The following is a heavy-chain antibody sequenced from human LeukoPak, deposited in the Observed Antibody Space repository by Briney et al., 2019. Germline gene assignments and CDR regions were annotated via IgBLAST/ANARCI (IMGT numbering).Heavy chain of an antibody. J-gene: IGHJ4*02. Sequence: PSETLSLTCTVSGGSISSSSYYWGWIRQPPGKGLEWIGSIYYSGSTYYNPSLKSRVTISVDTSKNQFSLKLSSVTAADTAVYYCARGADYDILTGYLDCWGQGTLVTVSS. CDR3: ARGADYDILTGYLDC. CDR2: IYYSGST. CDR1: GGSISSSSYY. D-gene: IGHD3-9*01. V-gene: IGHV4-39*01.